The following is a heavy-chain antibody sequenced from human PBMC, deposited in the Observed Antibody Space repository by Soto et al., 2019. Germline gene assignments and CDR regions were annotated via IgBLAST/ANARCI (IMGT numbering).Heavy chain of an antibody. CDR2: IYYSGNT. D-gene: IGHD3-10*01. Sequence: QLQLQESGPGLVKPSETLSLTCIVSGGSISSSNYYWGWVRQPPGKGLEWIGSIYYSGNTYYNPSLKSRLTISVDTSKNEFSLKLSSVTAADTAMYYCARHEYYDSGSYFRYFDPWGQGTLVTVSS. J-gene: IGHJ5*02. CDR1: GGSISSSNYY. CDR3: ARHEYYDSGSYFRYFDP. V-gene: IGHV4-39*01.